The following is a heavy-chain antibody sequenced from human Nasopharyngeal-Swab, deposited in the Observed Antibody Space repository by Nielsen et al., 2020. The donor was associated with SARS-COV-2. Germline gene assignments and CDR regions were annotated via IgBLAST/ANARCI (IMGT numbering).Heavy chain of an antibody. V-gene: IGHV3-23*01. CDR3: ARPLSRDSTWTTEANWFDP. Sequence: GESLKISCAASGFTFSSYSMSWLRQAPGEGLEWVSTITGNGDTTYYADSVKGRFTISRDNSENTVYLQMNSLRAEDTALYHCARPLSRDSTWTTEANWFDPWGQGTLVTVSS. J-gene: IGHJ5*02. CDR2: ITGNGDTT. CDR1: GFTFSSYS. D-gene: IGHD6-13*01.